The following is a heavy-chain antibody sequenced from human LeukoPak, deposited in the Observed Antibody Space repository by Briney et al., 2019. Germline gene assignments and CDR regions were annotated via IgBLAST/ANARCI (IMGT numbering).Heavy chain of an antibody. Sequence: GGSLRLSCAASGFAFSSYWMTWVRQAPGKGLEWVSVIYSGGYTYYADSVKGRFTISRDNSKNTLYLQMNSLRAEDTALYYCAKDSGSLWIGENYYYMDVWGKGTTVT. CDR2: IYSGGYT. CDR1: GFAFSSYW. V-gene: IGHV3-53*01. J-gene: IGHJ6*03. D-gene: IGHD3-10*01. CDR3: AKDSGSLWIGENYYYMDV.